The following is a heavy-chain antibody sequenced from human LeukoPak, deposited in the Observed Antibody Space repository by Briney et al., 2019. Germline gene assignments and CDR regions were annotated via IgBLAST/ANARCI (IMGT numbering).Heavy chain of an antibody. D-gene: IGHD2-15*01. CDR3: AIEGYCSGGTCYTNWFDT. J-gene: IGHJ5*02. CDR1: GFTFGSYG. V-gene: IGHV3-48*02. Sequence: GGSLRLSCAASGFTFGSYGMHWVRQAPGKGLEWVSYISSSGSTKYYADSVKGRFTISRDNAQNSLYLQMNSLRDEDTAVYYCAIEGYCSGGTCYTNWFDTRGQGTLVTVSS. CDR2: ISSSGSTK.